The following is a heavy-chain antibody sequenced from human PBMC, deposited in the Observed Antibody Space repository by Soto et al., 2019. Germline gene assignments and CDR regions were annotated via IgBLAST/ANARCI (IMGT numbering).Heavy chain of an antibody. CDR2: ISGSGGST. D-gene: IGHD2-15*01. J-gene: IGHJ4*02. CDR1: GFTFSSYA. Sequence: GGSLRLSCAASGFTFSSYAMSWVRQAPGKGLEWVSAISGSGGSTYYADSVKVRFTISRDNSKNTLFLQMNSLRAEYTAVYYCAKDLQPRYCSGGSCCAFFFDYWGQGTLVTVSS. CDR3: AKDLQPRYCSGGSCCAFFFDY. V-gene: IGHV3-23*01.